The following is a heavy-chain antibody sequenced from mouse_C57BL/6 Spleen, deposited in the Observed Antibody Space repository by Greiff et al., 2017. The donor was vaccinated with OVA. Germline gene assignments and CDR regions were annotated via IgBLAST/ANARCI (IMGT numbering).Heavy chain of an antibody. V-gene: IGHV1-66*01. CDR3: ARDGNYPFAY. Sequence: QVQLQQSGPELVKPGASVKISCKASGYSFTSYYIHWVKQRPGQGLEWIGWIYPGSGNTKYNEKFKGKATLTADTSSSTAYMQLSSLTSEDSAVYYCARDGNYPFAYWGQGTLVTVSA. CDR2: IYPGSGNT. J-gene: IGHJ3*01. D-gene: IGHD2-1*01. CDR1: GYSFTSYY.